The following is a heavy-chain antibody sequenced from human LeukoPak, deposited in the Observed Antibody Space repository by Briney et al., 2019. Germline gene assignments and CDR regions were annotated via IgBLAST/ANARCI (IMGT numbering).Heavy chain of an antibody. CDR1: GYTFTGYY. CDR2: INPNSGGT. D-gene: IGHD6-13*01. Sequence: ASVTVSCKASGYTFTGYYMHWVRQAPGQGLEWMGWINPNSGGTNYAQKFQGRVTMTRDTSISTAYMELSRLRSDDTAVYYCARDLKIAAADQDYWGQGTLVTVSS. J-gene: IGHJ4*02. V-gene: IGHV1-2*02. CDR3: ARDLKIAAADQDY.